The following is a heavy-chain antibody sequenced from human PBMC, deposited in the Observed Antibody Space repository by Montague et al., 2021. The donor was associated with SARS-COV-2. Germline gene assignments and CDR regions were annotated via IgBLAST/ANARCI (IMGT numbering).Heavy chain of an antibody. CDR2: IYYTGET. CDR1: GGSIRSYY. CDR3: ARFWSGYVDK. J-gene: IGHJ4*02. V-gene: IGHV4-59*01. Sequence: SETLSLTCSFSGGSIRSYYWSWIRLPLGKPLKWLGYIYYTGETTHNPSLKSRVTISVDTSRSQFSLRLTSVTAADTAVYFCARFWSGYVDKWSQGTLVTVSS. D-gene: IGHD3-3*01.